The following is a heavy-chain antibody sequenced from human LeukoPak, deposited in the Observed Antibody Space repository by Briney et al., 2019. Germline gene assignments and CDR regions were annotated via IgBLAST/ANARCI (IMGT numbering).Heavy chain of an antibody. Sequence: ASVKVSCTASGYTFTSYGISWVRQAPGQGLEWMGWISAYNGNTNYAQKLQGRVTMTTDTSTSTAYMEVRSLRSDDTAVYYCAREFQYDILTGFDYWGQGTLVTVSS. CDR1: GYTFTSYG. V-gene: IGHV1-18*01. CDR3: AREFQYDILTGFDY. J-gene: IGHJ4*02. D-gene: IGHD3-9*01. CDR2: ISAYNGNT.